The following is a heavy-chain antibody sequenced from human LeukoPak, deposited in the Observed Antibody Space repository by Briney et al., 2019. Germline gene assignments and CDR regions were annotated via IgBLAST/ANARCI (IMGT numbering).Heavy chain of an antibody. CDR2: IYYSGTT. J-gene: IGHJ4*02. Sequence: PSETLSLTCTVSGGSISSYYWSWIRQPPGKGLEWIGYIYYSGTTNYNPSLKSRVTISVDTSKNQFSLKLSSVTAADTAVYYCARAMASSRWLQFGVSSGDYWGQGTLVTVSS. CDR3: ARAMASSRWLQFGVSSGDY. D-gene: IGHD5-24*01. CDR1: GGSISSYY. V-gene: IGHV4-59*01.